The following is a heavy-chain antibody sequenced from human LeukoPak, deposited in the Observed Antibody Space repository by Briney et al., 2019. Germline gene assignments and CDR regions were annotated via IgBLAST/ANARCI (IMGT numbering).Heavy chain of an antibody. V-gene: IGHV1-46*01. CDR3: AILPHRTIRGSYPTDVNY. CDR1: GYTFTSYY. J-gene: IGHJ4*02. CDR2: INPSGGST. D-gene: IGHD1-26*01. Sequence: ASVKVSCKASGYTFTSYYMHWVRQAPGQGLEWMGIINPSGGSTSYAQKFQGRVTMTRDTSTSTVYMELSSLRSEDTAVYYCAILPHRTIRGSYPTDVNYWGQGTLVTVSS.